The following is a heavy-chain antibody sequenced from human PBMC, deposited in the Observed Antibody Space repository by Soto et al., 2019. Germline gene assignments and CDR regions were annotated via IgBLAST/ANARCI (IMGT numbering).Heavy chain of an antibody. CDR1: GFTFSSYG. CDR2: IWYDGSNK. V-gene: IGHV3-33*01. D-gene: IGHD7-27*01. J-gene: IGHJ4*02. CDR3: ARGGETGDQTDY. Sequence: QVQLVESGGGVVQPGRSLRLSCAASGFTFSSYGMHWVRQAPGKGLEWVAVIWYDGSNKYYADSVKGRFTISRDNSKNTLYLQMNSLRAEDTAVYYCARGGETGDQTDYWGQGTLVTVSS.